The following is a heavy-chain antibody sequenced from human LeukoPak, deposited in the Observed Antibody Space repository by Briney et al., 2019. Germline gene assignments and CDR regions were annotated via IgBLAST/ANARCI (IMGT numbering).Heavy chain of an antibody. CDR2: INPNSGGT. J-gene: IGHJ4*02. CDR1: GYTFTGYY. D-gene: IGHD3-22*01. Sequence: ASVKVSCKASGYTFTGYYMHWVRQAPGQGLEWMGWINPNSGGTNYAQKFQGRVTMTRDTSISTAYMELSRLRSDDTAVYYCATVRDYYDSSGYFFVWGQGTLVTVSS. V-gene: IGHV1-2*02. CDR3: ATVRDYYDSSGYFFV.